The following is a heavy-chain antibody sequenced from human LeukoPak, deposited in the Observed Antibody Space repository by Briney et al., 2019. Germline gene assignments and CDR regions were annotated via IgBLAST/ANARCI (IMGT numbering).Heavy chain of an antibody. Sequence: ASVKVSCKASGYTFTSYYMHWVRQAPGQGLEWMGIINPSGGSTSYAQKFQGRVTMTRDTSTSSVYMELSSLRSEDTAVYYCARDAVAGTEWFEPWGQGTLVTVSS. CDR3: ARDAVAGTEWFEP. CDR1: GYTFTSYY. V-gene: IGHV1-46*01. CDR2: INPSGGST. J-gene: IGHJ5*02. D-gene: IGHD6-19*01.